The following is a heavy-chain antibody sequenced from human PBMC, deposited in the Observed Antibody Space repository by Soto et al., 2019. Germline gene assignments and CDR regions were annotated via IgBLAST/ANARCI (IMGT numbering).Heavy chain of an antibody. CDR2: LDWDDDE. J-gene: IGHJ6*02. CDR3: ARIIGYGSGSYYNWDYYYGMDV. V-gene: IGHV2-70*01. Sequence: SGPTLVNPTQPLTLTCPFSGFSLSTSGMCVSWIRQPPGKALEWLALLDWDDDEYYSTSLKTRLTISKDTSKNQVVLTMTNMDPVDTATYYCARIIGYGSGSYYNWDYYYGMDVWGQGTTVTVSS. CDR1: GFSLSTSGMC. D-gene: IGHD3-10*01.